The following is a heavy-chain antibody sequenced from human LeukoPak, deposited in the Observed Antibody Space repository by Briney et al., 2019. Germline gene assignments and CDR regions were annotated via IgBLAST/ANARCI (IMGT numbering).Heavy chain of an antibody. V-gene: IGHV3-7*03. CDR2: IKQDGSEK. Sequence: PGGSLRLSCAASGFTFSSYWMSWVRQAPGKGLEWVANIKQDGSEKYYVDSVKGRFTISRDNAKNSLYLQMNSLRAEDTAVYYCARGNCGGDCYSVYGMDVWGQGTTVTVSS. J-gene: IGHJ6*02. D-gene: IGHD2-21*02. CDR1: GFTFSSYW. CDR3: ARGNCGGDCYSVYGMDV.